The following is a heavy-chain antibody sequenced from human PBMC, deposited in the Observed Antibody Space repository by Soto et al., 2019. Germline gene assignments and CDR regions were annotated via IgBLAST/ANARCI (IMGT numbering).Heavy chain of an antibody. CDR2: VYSSGST. D-gene: IGHD5-18*01. V-gene: IGHV4-59*01. J-gene: IGHJ4*02. Sequence: PSETLSLTCTVSGGSIRNYYWSWIRQPPGKGLKWIGYVYSSGSTHYNPSLQSRVTISADTSKNQVSLKVNSVTAADTAVYYCARDHPHSYGVYYFDYWGQGTPVTVSS. CDR3: ARDHPHSYGVYYFDY. CDR1: GGSIRNYY.